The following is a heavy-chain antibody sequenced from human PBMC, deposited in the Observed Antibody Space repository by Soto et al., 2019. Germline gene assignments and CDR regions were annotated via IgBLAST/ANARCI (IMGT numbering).Heavy chain of an antibody. CDR3: ARDHGATANGLGMDV. D-gene: IGHD5-18*01. V-gene: IGHV1-2*02. Sequence: QVQLVQSGAEVKKPGASVKVSCKASGYTFTGYYMHWVRQAPGQGLEWMGWINPNSGGTNYAQKFQGRVTITADESTSTAYMELSSLRSEDTAVYYCARDHGATANGLGMDVWGQGTTVTVSS. J-gene: IGHJ6*02. CDR1: GYTFTGYY. CDR2: INPNSGGT.